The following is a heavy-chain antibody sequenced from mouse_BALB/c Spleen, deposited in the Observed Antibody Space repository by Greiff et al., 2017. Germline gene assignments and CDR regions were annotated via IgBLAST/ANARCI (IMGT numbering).Heavy chain of an antibody. J-gene: IGHJ4*01. Sequence: LVKTGASVKISCKASGYSFTGYYMHWVKQSHGKSLEWIGYISCYNGATSYNQKFKGKATFTVDTSSSTAYMQFNSLTSEDSAVYYCARNDGGYSAMDYWGQGTSVTVSS. CDR1: GYSFTGYY. D-gene: IGHD2-12*01. V-gene: IGHV1S34*01. CDR3: ARNDGGYSAMDY. CDR2: ISCYNGAT.